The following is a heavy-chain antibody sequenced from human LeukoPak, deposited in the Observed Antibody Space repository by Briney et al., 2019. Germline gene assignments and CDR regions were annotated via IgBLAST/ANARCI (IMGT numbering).Heavy chain of an antibody. D-gene: IGHD5-18*01. CDR2: INHSGST. V-gene: IGHV4-34*01. CDR3: ARGVFPIQLWSSYYYYYMDV. J-gene: IGHJ6*03. CDR1: GGSFSGYY. Sequence: TTSETLSLTCAVYGGSFSGYYWSWIRKPPGKGLEWIGEINHSGSTNYNPSLKSRVTISVDTSKNQFSLKLSSVTAADTAVYYCARGVFPIQLWSSYYYYYMDVWGKGTTVTVSS.